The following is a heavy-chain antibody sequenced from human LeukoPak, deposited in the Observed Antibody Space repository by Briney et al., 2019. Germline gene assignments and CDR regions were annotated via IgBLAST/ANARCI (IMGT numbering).Heavy chain of an antibody. CDR3: ARHGIDYGDYALLGTWFDP. D-gene: IGHD4-17*01. CDR1: GGSVNSYY. J-gene: IGHJ5*02. Sequence: SETLSLTCSVSGGSVNSYYWSWIRQPAGKGLEWIGRIYVTGTTNYNPSLKSRVTMSVDTSKNQFSLKLSSVTAADTAVYYCARHGIDYGDYALLGTWFDPWGQGTLVTVSS. CDR2: IYVTGTT. V-gene: IGHV4-4*07.